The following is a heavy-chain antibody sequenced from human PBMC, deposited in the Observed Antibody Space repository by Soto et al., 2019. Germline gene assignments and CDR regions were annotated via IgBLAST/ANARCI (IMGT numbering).Heavy chain of an antibody. CDR1: GGSFSGYY. Sequence: QVQLQQWGAGLLKPSETLSLTCAVYGGSFSGYYWSWIRQPPGKGLEWIGEINHSGSTNYNPSLKSRVTISVDTSKNQFSLKLSSVTAADTAVYYCARGGYSYGTYYYGMDVWGQGTTVTVSS. V-gene: IGHV4-34*01. J-gene: IGHJ6*02. D-gene: IGHD5-18*01. CDR2: INHSGST. CDR3: ARGGYSYGTYYYGMDV.